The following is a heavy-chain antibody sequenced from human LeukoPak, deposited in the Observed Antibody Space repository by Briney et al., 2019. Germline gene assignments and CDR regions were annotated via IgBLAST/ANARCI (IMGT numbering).Heavy chain of an antibody. CDR1: GYTFTGYY. J-gene: IGHJ6*02. Sequence: SVKVSCKASGYTFTGYYMHWVRQAPGQGLEWMGGIIPIFGTANYAQKFQGRVTITADESTSTAYMELSSLRSEDTAVYYCARVDSALNLGMDVWGQGTTVTVSS. CDR3: ARVDSALNLGMDV. D-gene: IGHD3/OR15-3a*01. V-gene: IGHV1-69*13. CDR2: IIPIFGTA.